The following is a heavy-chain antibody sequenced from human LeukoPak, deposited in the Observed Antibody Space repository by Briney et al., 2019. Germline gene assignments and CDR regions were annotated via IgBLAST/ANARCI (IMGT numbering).Heavy chain of an antibody. CDR2: IGTAGDT. J-gene: IGHJ3*02. V-gene: IGHV3-13*01. CDR1: GFTFSSYD. D-gene: IGHD2-15*01. CDR3: AGSSGHDAFDI. Sequence: GGSLRLSCAASGFTFSSYDMHWVRQATGKGLEWVSAIGTAGDTYYPGSVKGRFTTSRENAKNSLYLQMNSLRAGDTAVYYCAGSSGHDAFDIWGQGTMVTVSS.